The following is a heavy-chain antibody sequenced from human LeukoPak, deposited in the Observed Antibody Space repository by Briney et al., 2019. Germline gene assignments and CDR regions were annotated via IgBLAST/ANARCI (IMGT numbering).Heavy chain of an antibody. CDR3: ARRRIYSSSLVY. D-gene: IGHD6-6*01. CDR1: GGSFSGYY. Sequence: PSETLSLTCAVYGGSFSGYYWSWIRQPPGKGLEWIGEINHSGSTNYNPSLKSRVTMSVDTSKNQFSLKLSSVTAADTAVYYCARRRIYSSSLVYWGQGTLVTVSS. V-gene: IGHV4-34*01. CDR2: INHSGST. J-gene: IGHJ4*02.